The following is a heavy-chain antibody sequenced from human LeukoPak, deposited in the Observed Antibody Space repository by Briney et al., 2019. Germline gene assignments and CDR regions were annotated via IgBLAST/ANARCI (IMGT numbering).Heavy chain of an antibody. Sequence: GGSLRLSCAASGFTFSSYEMNWVRQAPGKGLEWVSYISSSGSTIYYADSVKGRFTISRDNAKNSLYLQMNSLRAEDTALYYCTKDIYSGSWKNNWFDPWGQGTLVTVSS. J-gene: IGHJ5*02. CDR3: TKDIYSGSWKNNWFDP. CDR2: ISSSGSTI. D-gene: IGHD1-26*01. CDR1: GFTFSSYE. V-gene: IGHV3-48*03.